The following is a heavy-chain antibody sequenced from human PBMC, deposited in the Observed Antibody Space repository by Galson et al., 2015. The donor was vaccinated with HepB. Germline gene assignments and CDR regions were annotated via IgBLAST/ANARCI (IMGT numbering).Heavy chain of an antibody. CDR2: INAGNGNT. J-gene: IGHJ4*02. CDR1: GYTFTSYA. V-gene: IGHV1-3*01. D-gene: IGHD5-12*01. Sequence: SVKVSCKASGYTFTSYAIHWVRQAPGQRLEWMGWINAGNGNTKYSQKFQGRVTITRDTSASTAYMELSSLRSEDTAVYYCARVRSGGYGYYFDYWGQGTLVTVSS. CDR3: ARVRSGGYGYYFDY.